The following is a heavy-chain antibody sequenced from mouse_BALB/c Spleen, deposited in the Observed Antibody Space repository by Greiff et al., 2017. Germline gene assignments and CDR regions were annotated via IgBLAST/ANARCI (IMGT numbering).Heavy chain of an antibody. V-gene: IGHV1S81*02. Sequence: QVQLQQPGAELVKPGASVKLSCKASGYTFTSYWMHWVKQRPGQGLEWIGEINPSNGRTNYNEKFKSKATLTVDKSSSTAYMQLSSLTSEDSAVYYCARSTGNYPYWGQGTSVTVSS. CDR1: GYTFTSYW. J-gene: IGHJ4*01. D-gene: IGHD2-1*01. CDR3: ARSTGNYPY. CDR2: INPSNGRT.